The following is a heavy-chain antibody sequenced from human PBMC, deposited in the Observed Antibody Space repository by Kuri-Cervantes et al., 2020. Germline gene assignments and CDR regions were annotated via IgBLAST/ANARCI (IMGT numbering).Heavy chain of an antibody. J-gene: IGHJ4*02. CDR1: GYTFTSYG. D-gene: IGHD6-19*01. V-gene: IGHV1-18*01. CDR2: ISAYNGNT. Sequence: ASVKSCCKASGYTFTSYGISWVRQAPGQGLEWMGWISAYNGNTNYAQKLQGRVTITRDTSASTAYMELSSLRSEDTAVYYCARWGYSSGWRHFDYWGQGTLVTVSS. CDR3: ARWGYSSGWRHFDY.